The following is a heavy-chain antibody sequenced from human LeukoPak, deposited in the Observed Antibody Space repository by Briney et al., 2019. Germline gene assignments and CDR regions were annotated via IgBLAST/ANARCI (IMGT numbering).Heavy chain of an antibody. Sequence: GGSLRLSCAASGFTFSSYGMHWVRQAPGKGLEWVSFIRYDGNNKYYADSVKGRFTISRDNSKNILFLQMNSLRAEDTAVYYCAKGQQLDFWGQGTLVIVSS. CDR1: GFTFSSYG. V-gene: IGHV3-30*02. CDR2: IRYDGNNK. CDR3: AKGQQLDF. J-gene: IGHJ4*02. D-gene: IGHD6-13*01.